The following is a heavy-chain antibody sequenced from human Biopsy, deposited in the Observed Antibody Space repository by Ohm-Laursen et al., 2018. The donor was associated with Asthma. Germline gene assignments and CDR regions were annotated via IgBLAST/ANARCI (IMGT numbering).Heavy chain of an antibody. V-gene: IGHV3-9*01. CDR3: AKGEWELLGANFDY. J-gene: IGHJ4*02. CDR2: ISWNSGSI. D-gene: IGHD1-26*01. CDR1: GFTFDDYA. Sequence: SLRLSCAASGFTFDDYAMHWVRQALGKGLEWVSGISWNSGSIGYADSVKGRFTISRDNAKNSLYLQVNSLRAEDTALYYCAKGEWELLGANFDYWGQGTLVTVSS.